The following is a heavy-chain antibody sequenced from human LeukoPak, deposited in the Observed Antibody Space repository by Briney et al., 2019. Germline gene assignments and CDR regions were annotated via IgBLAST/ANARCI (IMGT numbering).Heavy chain of an antibody. D-gene: IGHD3-3*01. CDR1: GGSISSYY. CDR2: IYYSGST. Sequence: SETLSLTCTVSGGSISSYYWSWIRQPPGKGLEWIGYIYYSGSTNYNPSLKSRVTISVDTSKNQFSLKLSSVTAADTAVYYCARGQGPHLRFLEWLYFDYWGQGTLVTVSS. V-gene: IGHV4-59*01. J-gene: IGHJ4*02. CDR3: ARGQGPHLRFLEWLYFDY.